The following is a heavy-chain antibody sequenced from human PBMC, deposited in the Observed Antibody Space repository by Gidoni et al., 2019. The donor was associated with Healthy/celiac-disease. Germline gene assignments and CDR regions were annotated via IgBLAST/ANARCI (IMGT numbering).Heavy chain of an antibody. Sequence: QVQLQESGPGLVKPSEARSLTCAVSGYSISSGYYWGWIRQPPGKGLEWIWSSYHSGSTYYNPSLKSRVTISVYTSKNQFSLKLCSVTAADTAVYYCARLEYQLLWFWFDPWGQGTLVTVSS. CDR2: SYHSGST. J-gene: IGHJ5*02. V-gene: IGHV4-38-2*01. CDR3: ARLEYQLLWFWFDP. D-gene: IGHD2-2*01. CDR1: GYSISSGYY.